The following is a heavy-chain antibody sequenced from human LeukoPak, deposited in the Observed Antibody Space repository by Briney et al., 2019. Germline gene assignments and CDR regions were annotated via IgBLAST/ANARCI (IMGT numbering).Heavy chain of an antibody. V-gene: IGHV3-30-3*01. CDR1: GFTVSSNY. J-gene: IGHJ6*02. Sequence: PGGSLRLSCAASGFTVSSNYMTWVRQAPGKGLEWVAVISYDGNNKYYADSVKGRFTISRDNSKNTLYVQMNSLRAEDTAVYYCARGAKGGNSVYYYSGMDVGAQGPTVTVPS. CDR2: ISYDGNNK. D-gene: IGHD1-7*01. CDR3: ARGAKGGNSVYYYSGMDV.